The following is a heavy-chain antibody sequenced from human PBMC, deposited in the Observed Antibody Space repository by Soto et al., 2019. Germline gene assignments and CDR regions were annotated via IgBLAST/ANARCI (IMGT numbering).Heavy chain of an antibody. J-gene: IGHJ4*02. CDR2: IIPLTETP. CDR1: GGTFSDYA. CDR3: AIGTRSSWSCDF. D-gene: IGHD6-13*01. Sequence: QVQVVQSGAEVKKPESSVKVSCKASGGTFSDYAISWVRQAPGQGLEWMGGIIPLTETPVYAQTVQGRLTISADEVTSVAYMELSTLRSDDTAVYYCAIGTRSSWSCDFWGQGTLVTVSS. V-gene: IGHV1-69*01.